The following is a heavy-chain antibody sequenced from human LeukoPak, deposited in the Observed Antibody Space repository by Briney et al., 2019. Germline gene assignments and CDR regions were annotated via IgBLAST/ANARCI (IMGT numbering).Heavy chain of an antibody. J-gene: IGHJ4*02. CDR3: ARDGGSWYVAY. CDR2: TNSDGSSR. D-gene: IGHD6-13*01. CDR1: GFTFSGHW. Sequence: GGSLRLSCAVSGFTFSGHWMFWVRQAPGKGLEWVSSTNSDGSSRGYTDSVKGRFTVSRDNAKNTLYLQMNSLRAEDTAVYYCARDGGSWYVAYWGQGTLVTVSS. V-gene: IGHV3-74*01.